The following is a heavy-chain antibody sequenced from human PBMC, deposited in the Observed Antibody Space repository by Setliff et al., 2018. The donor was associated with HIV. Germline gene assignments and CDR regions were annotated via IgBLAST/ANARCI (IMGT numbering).Heavy chain of an antibody. J-gene: IGHJ4*02. D-gene: IGHD1-26*01. CDR1: GFTFSSYS. CDR2: ISTTSSYI. CDR3: ARGEPCDY. V-gene: IGHV3-21*04. Sequence: GGSLRLSCAAPGFTFSSYSMNWVRQAPGKGLEWVSSISTTSSYIYYADSVKGRFTISRDNAKNSLYLQMNSLRAEDTAVYYCARGEPCDYWGQGTLVTVSS.